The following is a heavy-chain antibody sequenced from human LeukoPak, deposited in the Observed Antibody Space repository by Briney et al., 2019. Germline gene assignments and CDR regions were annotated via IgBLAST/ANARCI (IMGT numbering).Heavy chain of an antibody. J-gene: IGHJ3*02. CDR2: IGTAGDT. CDR3: ARESIVAVAFDI. D-gene: IGHD5-12*01. CDR1: GFTFSSYD. V-gene: IGHV3-13*01. Sequence: PGGSLRLSCAASGFTFSSYDMHWVRQATGKGLEWVSAIGTAGDTYYPGSVKGRFTISRENAKNSLYLQMNSLRAGDTAVYYCARESIVAVAFDIGGKGPMVTVS.